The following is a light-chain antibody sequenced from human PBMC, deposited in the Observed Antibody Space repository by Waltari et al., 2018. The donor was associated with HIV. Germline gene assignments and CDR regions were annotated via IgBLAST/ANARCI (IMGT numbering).Light chain of an antibody. Sequence: SYELTQPPSVSVAPGQTVRVTCSGDKLGQNLGCWYQKKPGQSPLLLIYADRKRPSGIPDRFAASNSGNTATLAISEAQAMDEAVYYCQTWDNNAGVFGGGTKLTVL. CDR2: ADR. V-gene: IGLV3-1*01. CDR1: KLGQNL. J-gene: IGLJ2*01. CDR3: QTWDNNAGV.